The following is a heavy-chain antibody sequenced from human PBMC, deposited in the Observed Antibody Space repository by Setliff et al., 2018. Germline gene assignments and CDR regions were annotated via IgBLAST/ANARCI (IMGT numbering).Heavy chain of an antibody. V-gene: IGHV3-7*03. J-gene: IGHJ4*02. CDR3: ARARGAYGYYFDY. D-gene: IGHD4-17*01. CDR1: GFTFSSYW. CDR2: IREDGSEK. Sequence: GGSLRLSCAASGFTFSSYWMSWVRQAPGKGLEWVANIREDGSEKHYVDSVKGRFSISRDNAVNSLYLQVNSLRAEDTAVYHCARARGAYGYYFDYWGQGALVTVSS.